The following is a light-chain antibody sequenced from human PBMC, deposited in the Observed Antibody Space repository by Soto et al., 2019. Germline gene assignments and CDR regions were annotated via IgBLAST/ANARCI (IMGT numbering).Light chain of an antibody. J-gene: IGKJ5*01. CDR3: QHLDSYST. V-gene: IGKV1-9*01. CDR1: QGISSY. Sequence: DIQLTQSPSFLSASVGDRVTITCRASQGISSYLAWYQQKPGKAPKLLIYAASTLQSGVPSRFSGSGSGTAFTLTISSLQPEDFATYYCQHLDSYSTFGQGTRLEMK. CDR2: AAS.